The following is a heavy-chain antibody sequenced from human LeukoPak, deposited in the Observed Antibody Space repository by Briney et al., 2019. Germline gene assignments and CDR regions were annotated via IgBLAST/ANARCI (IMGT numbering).Heavy chain of an antibody. J-gene: IGHJ5*02. V-gene: IGHV1-2*02. CDR2: ISPNSGGT. CDR1: GYRFTGYY. CDR3: ARGSEGGSSNWFDP. Sequence: GSVKVSCKASGYRFTGYYMHWVRQAPGQGLEWMGCISPNSGGTNYAQKFQGRVTMTRDTSISTAYMELSRLRSDDTAVYYCARGSEGGSSNWFDPWGQGTLVTVSS. D-gene: IGHD2-15*01.